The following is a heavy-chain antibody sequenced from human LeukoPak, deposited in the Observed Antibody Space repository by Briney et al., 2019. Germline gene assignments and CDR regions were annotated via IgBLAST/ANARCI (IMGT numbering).Heavy chain of an antibody. V-gene: IGHV3-30-3*01. J-gene: IGHJ3*02. CDR3: AKDNGNYYTNAFDI. CDR1: GFTFSSYA. CDR2: ISYDGSNK. D-gene: IGHD3-10*01. Sequence: GRSLRLSCAASGFTFSSYAMHWVRQAPGKGLEWVAVISYDGSNKYYADSVKGRFTISRDNSKNTLHLQMNSLRAGDTAVYYCAKDNGNYYTNAFDIWGQGTMVTVSS.